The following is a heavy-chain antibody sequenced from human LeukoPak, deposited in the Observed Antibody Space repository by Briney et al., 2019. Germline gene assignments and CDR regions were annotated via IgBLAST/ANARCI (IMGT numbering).Heavy chain of an antibody. J-gene: IGHJ5*02. CDR3: ARDAEYYDFWSGYPNWFDP. Sequence: SETLSLTCTVSGDSISSRSYYWGWVRQPPGKGLEWLGSVHYSGSTYYNPSLNSRVTISVDTSKNQFSLKLSSVTAADTAVYYCARDAEYYDFWSGYPNWFDPWGQGTLVTVSS. V-gene: IGHV4-39*07. CDR1: GDSISSRSYY. CDR2: VHYSGST. D-gene: IGHD3-3*01.